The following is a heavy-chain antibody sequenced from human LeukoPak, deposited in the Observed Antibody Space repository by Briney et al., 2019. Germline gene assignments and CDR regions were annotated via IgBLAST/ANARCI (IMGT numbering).Heavy chain of an antibody. CDR2: IIPIFGTA. CDR3: ARCPIVVVPAATKGYFDL. V-gene: IGHV1-69*05. J-gene: IGHJ2*01. D-gene: IGHD2-2*01. CDR1: GGTFSSYA. Sequence: GASVKVSCKASGGTFSSYAISWVRQAPGQGLEWMGGIIPIFGTANYAQKFQGRVTITTDESTSTAYMELSSLRSEDTAVNYCARCPIVVVPAATKGYFDLWGRGTLVTVSS.